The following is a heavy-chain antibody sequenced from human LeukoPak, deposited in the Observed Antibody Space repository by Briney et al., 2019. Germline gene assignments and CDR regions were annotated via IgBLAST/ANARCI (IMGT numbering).Heavy chain of an antibody. CDR3: ARVETGWFDP. V-gene: IGHV3-48*03. D-gene: IGHD1-14*01. Sequence: GGSLRLSCAASAFTFSSYDMNWIRRAPGKGLEWVSYINSSGTTKYYADSVKGRFTISRDNSKNTLYLQMRSLRAEDTAVYYCARVETGWFDPWGQGTLVTVSS. CDR1: AFTFSSYD. J-gene: IGHJ5*02. CDR2: INSSGTTK.